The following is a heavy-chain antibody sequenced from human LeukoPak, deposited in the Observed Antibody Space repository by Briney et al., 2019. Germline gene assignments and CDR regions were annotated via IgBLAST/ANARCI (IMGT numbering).Heavy chain of an antibody. J-gene: IGHJ6*02. CDR3: ARGSGTTLSFYYGMDV. CDR1: GFTFSSYS. CDR2: ISSSSSYI. D-gene: IGHD3-10*01. Sequence: GGSLRLSCAASGFTFSSYSMNWVRQAPGKGLEWVSSISSSSSYIYYADSVKGRFTISRDNAKNSLYLQMNSLRAEDTAVYYRARGSGTTLSFYYGMDVWGQGTTVTVSS. V-gene: IGHV3-21*01.